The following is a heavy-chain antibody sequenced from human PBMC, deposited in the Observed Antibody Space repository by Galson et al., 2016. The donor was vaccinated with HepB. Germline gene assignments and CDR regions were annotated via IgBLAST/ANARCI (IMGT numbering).Heavy chain of an antibody. CDR1: GGFINAGGYS. Sequence: TLSLTCAISGGFINAGGYSWTWIRQPPGKGLEWIGFISQDGRTDYNPSLRSRVTISLDRSNNRFSLNLTSVTAADTAMYYCARESSSEGVYFDNWGRGTLVTVTS. D-gene: IGHD6-19*01. V-gene: IGHV4-30-2*01. J-gene: IGHJ4*02. CDR2: ISQDGRT. CDR3: ARESSSEGVYFDN.